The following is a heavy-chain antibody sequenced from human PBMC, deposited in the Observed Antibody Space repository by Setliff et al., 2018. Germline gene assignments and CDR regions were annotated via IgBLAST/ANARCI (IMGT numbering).Heavy chain of an antibody. D-gene: IGHD2-21*01. V-gene: IGHV4-34*01. Sequence: PSETLSLTCAASGGTFSDYYWTWIRQTPGKGLEWIGEINHSGSTKCNPSLKSRVTISVDTPKNQFSLSLTSVTAADTAVYYCARGYCDGIGCPAPLYYFDSWGQGTLVTVSS. CDR3: ARGYCDGIGCPAPLYYFDS. CDR1: GGTFSDYY. CDR2: INHSGST. J-gene: IGHJ4*02.